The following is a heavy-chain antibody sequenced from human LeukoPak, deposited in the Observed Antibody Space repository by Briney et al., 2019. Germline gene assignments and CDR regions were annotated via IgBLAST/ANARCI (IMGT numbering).Heavy chain of an antibody. Sequence: GGSLRLSCSASGFTFSSYWISSVRQAPGKGLERVDNIKQDGSEKYYVDSVKGRFTISRDNAKNSLYLQMNSLRAEDTAGYYCARYDFGELFSQHWGQGTLVTVSS. J-gene: IGHJ1*01. D-gene: IGHD3-10*01. CDR1: GFTFSSYW. V-gene: IGHV3-7*01. CDR2: IKQDGSEK. CDR3: ARYDFGELFSQH.